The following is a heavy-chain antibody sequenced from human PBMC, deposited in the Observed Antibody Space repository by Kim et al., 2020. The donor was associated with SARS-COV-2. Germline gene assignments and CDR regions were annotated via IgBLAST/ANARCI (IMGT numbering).Heavy chain of an antibody. V-gene: IGHV3-48*03. CDR3: ARIRIQPKLRHPPHVAY. Sequence: GGSLRLSCAASGFTFSSYEMNWVRQAPGKGLEWDSYISSSGSTIYYADSVKGRFTISRDNAKKSLYLQMNSLRAEDTAVRYRARIRIQPKLRHPPHVAYWGRGTWDTVSS. J-gene: IGHJ4*02. CDR2: ISSSGSTI. CDR1: GFTFSSYE. D-gene: IGHD5-18*01.